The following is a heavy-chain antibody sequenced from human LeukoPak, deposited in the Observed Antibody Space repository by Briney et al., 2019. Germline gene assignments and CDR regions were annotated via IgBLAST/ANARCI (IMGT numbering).Heavy chain of an antibody. J-gene: IGHJ1*01. V-gene: IGHV4-34*01. CDR1: GGSFSGYY. CDR2: INHSGSS. CDR3: ARGEDGNYYFQH. Sequence: SETLSLTCAVYGGSFSGYYWSWIRQPPGKGLEWIGEINHSGSSNYNPSLKSRVTISVDTSKNQFSLKLSSVTAADTAVYYCARGEDGNYYFQHWGQGTLVTVSS. D-gene: IGHD4-17*01.